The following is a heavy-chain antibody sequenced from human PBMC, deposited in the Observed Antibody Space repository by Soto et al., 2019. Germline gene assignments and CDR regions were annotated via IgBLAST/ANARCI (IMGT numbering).Heavy chain of an antibody. Sequence: QITLKESGPALGRPTQTLTLTCSVSEFSLTTRGVAVGWIRQPPGKALEWLALIFWDDDKWYSPSLRSRLTITEDTSKNQVVLTMTNMDPVDTATYYCAHRSRGYAYYFDQWGQGTLVTVSS. CDR1: EFSLTTRGVA. D-gene: IGHD5-12*01. CDR2: IFWDDDK. CDR3: AHRSRGYAYYFDQ. V-gene: IGHV2-5*02. J-gene: IGHJ4*02.